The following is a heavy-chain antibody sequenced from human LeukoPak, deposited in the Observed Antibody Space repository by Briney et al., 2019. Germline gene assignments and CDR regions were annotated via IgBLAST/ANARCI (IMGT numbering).Heavy chain of an antibody. CDR3: ARDRETYYDFWSGYPPYYGMDV. D-gene: IGHD3-3*01. Sequence: GGSLRLSCVASGFTFSRSWMSWVRRAPGKGLEWVGNKKQDRSEKYYVDSVKGRLTISRDNARNSVDLQMDSLRAEDTAVYYCARDRETYYDFWSGYPPYYGMDVWGQGTTVTVSS. CDR1: GFTFSRSW. CDR2: KKQDRSEK. J-gene: IGHJ6*02. V-gene: IGHV3-7*01.